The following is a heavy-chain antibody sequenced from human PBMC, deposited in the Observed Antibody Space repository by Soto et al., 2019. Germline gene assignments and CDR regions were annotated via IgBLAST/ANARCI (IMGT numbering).Heavy chain of an antibody. D-gene: IGHD6-19*01. CDR2: INAGNGNT. V-gene: IGHV1-3*05. CDR1: GYTFTGYA. CDR3: ARAVAVAADFDY. Sequence: QVQLVQSGAEEKKPGASVKVSCKASGYTFTGYAMHWVRQAPGQRLEWMGWINAGNGNTKYSQKFQGRVTITRDTSASAAYMELCSLSSEDTAVYYCARAVAVAADFDYWGQGTLVTVSS. J-gene: IGHJ4*02.